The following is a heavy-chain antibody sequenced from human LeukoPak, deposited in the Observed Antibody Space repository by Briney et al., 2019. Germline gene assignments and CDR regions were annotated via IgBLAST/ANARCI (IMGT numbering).Heavy chain of an antibody. CDR1: GFTFSSYG. D-gene: IGHD3-10*01. CDR3: AKDLPRITMVRGGPTDAFDI. J-gene: IGHJ3*02. V-gene: IGHV3-30*02. Sequence: GGSLRLSCAASGFTFSSYGMHRVRQAPGKGLEWVAFIRYDGSNKYYADSVKGRFTISRDNSKNTLYLQMNSLRAEDTAVYYCAKDLPRITMVRGGPTDAFDIWGQGTMVTVSS. CDR2: IRYDGSNK.